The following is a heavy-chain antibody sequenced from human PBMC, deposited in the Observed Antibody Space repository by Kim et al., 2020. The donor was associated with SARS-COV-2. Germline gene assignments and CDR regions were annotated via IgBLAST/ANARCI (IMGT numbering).Heavy chain of an antibody. Sequence: SVKVSCKASGGTFSSYAISWVRQAPGQGLEWMGGIIPIFGTANYAQKFQGRVTITADESTSTAYMELSSLRSEDTAVYYCAREINGADSTDAFDIWGQGTMVTVSS. V-gene: IGHV1-69*13. CDR1: GGTFSSYA. J-gene: IGHJ3*02. D-gene: IGHD3-10*01. CDR3: AREINGADSTDAFDI. CDR2: IIPIFGTA.